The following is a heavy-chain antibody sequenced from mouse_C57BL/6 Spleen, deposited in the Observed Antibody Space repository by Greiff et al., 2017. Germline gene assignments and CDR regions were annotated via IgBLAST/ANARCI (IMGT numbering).Heavy chain of an antibody. V-gene: IGHV1-69*01. J-gene: IGHJ4*01. CDR3: ARTPITTVVATNAMDY. Sequence: QVQLQQPGAELVMPGASVKLSCKASGYTFTSYWMHWVKQRPGQGLEWIGEIDPSDSYTNYNQKFKGKSTLTVDKSSSTAYMQLSSLTSEDSAVYYCARTPITTVVATNAMDYWGQGTSATVSS. CDR1: GYTFTSYW. D-gene: IGHD1-1*01. CDR2: IDPSDSYT.